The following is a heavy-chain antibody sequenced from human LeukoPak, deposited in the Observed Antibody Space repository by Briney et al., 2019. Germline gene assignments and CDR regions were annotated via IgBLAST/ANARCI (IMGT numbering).Heavy chain of an antibody. CDR1: GGSISTYY. V-gene: IGHV4-59*12. CDR3: ARDHGIAARPNVGYYYYMDV. J-gene: IGHJ6*03. D-gene: IGHD6-6*01. CDR2: IDYSGST. Sequence: PSETLSLTCTVSGGSISTYYWTWVRQPPGKGLEWIGYIDYSGSTNYNPSLTSRVTISVDTSKNQFSLKLRSVTAADTAVYYCARDHGIAARPNVGYYYYMDVWGKGTTVTVSS.